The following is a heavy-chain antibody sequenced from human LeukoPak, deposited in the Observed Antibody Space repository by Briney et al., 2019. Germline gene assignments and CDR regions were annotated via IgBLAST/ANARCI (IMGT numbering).Heavy chain of an antibody. CDR3: ATTRGMDLSDYGDYGGDY. J-gene: IGHJ4*02. CDR1: GYTFTSYG. V-gene: IGHV1-18*01. Sequence: ASVKVSCKASGYTFTSYGISWVRQAPGQGLEWMGWISAYNGNTNYAQKLQGRVTMTTDTSTSTAYMELRSLRSDDTAVYYCATTRGMDLSDYGDYGGDYWGQGTLVTVSS. D-gene: IGHD4-17*01. CDR2: ISAYNGNT.